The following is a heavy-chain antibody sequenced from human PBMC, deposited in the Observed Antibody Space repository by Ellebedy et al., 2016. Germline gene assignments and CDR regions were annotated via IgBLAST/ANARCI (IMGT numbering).Heavy chain of an antibody. Sequence: GGSLRLSCTASGFTFSSYAMSWVRQAPGKGLEWVSGISSSGASTYYADSVKGRFSISRDNSKNTLFLQLTSLRAEDTAVYYCANSPRENYARWKYWGQGTLVTVSS. CDR1: GFTFSSYA. J-gene: IGHJ4*02. CDR2: ISSSGAST. D-gene: IGHD1-7*01. V-gene: IGHV3-23*01. CDR3: ANSPRENYARWKY.